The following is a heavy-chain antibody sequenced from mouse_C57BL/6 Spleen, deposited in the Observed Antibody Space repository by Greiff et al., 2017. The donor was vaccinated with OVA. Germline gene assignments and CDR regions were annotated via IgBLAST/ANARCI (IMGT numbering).Heavy chain of an antibody. J-gene: IGHJ3*01. CDR2: IDPSDSYT. D-gene: IGHD4-1*01. V-gene: IGHV1-59*01. Sequence: QVQLQQPGAELVRPGTSVKLSCKASGYTFTSYWMHWVKQRPGQGLEWIGVIDPSDSYTNYNQKFKGKATLTVDTSSSTAYMQLSSLTSEDSAVYYCARYAGTERGFAYWGQGTLVTVSA. CDR3: ARYAGTERGFAY. CDR1: GYTFTSYW.